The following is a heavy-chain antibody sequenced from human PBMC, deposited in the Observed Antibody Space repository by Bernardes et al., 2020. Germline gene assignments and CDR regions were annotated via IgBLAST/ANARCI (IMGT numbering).Heavy chain of an antibody. CDR2: IFPGDSDT. CDR1: GYSFATYW. Sequence: ESLKISCKGSGYSFATYWIAWVRQMPGKALEWMGIIFPGDSDTRYSPSFQGQVTISADKSITTAYLQWSSLKASDTAMYYCTAARSADWFDPWGQGTLVTVSS. J-gene: IGHJ5*02. CDR3: TAARSADWFDP. D-gene: IGHD6-13*01. V-gene: IGHV5-51*01.